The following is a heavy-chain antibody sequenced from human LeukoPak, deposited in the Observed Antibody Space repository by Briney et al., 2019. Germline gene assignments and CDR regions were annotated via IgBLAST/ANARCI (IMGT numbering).Heavy chain of an antibody. V-gene: IGHV3-23*01. CDR2: ISGSGGST. J-gene: IGHJ4*02. D-gene: IGHD2-2*01. Sequence: GGSLRLXCAASGFTFSSYGLSWGRQAPGKGLEWVSAISGSGGSTYYADSVKGRFTISRDNSKNMLYLQMNSLRAEDTAVYYCAKDLSCRFTLTSCYRDYWGQGTLVTVSS. CDR1: GFTFSSYG. CDR3: AKDLSCRFTLTSCYRDY.